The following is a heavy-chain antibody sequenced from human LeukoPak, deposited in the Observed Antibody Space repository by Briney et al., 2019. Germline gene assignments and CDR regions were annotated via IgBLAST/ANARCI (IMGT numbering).Heavy chain of an antibody. D-gene: IGHD1-26*01. CDR2: ISSNGGST. Sequence: SGGSLRLSCAASGFTFSSYAMHWVRQAPGKGLEYVSAISSNGGSTYYANSVEGRFTISRDSSKNTLYLQMGSLRAEDMAVYYCARGGSYFPHWFDPWGQGTLVTVSS. CDR1: GFTFSSYA. V-gene: IGHV3-64*01. CDR3: ARGGSYFPHWFDP. J-gene: IGHJ5*02.